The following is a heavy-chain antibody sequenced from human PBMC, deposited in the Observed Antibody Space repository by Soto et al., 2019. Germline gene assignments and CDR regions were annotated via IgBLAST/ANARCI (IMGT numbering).Heavy chain of an antibody. D-gene: IGHD2-21*02. CDR1: GFPFSSYA. V-gene: IGHV3-23*01. CDR2: ISGSGGST. J-gene: IGHJ4*02. CDR3: AKSGLYCGDDCYFPYYFDY. Sequence: GGSLRLSCASSGFPFSSYAMIWVRQAPGKGLEWVSAISGSGGSTYSADSVKGRFTISRDKSKNTLYLQMNSLRAEDTAVYYCAKSGLYCGDDCYFPYYFDYWGQGTLVTVS.